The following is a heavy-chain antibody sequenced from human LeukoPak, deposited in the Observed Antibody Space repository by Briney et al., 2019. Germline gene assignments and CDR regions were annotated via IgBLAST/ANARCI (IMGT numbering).Heavy chain of an antibody. Sequence: SETLSLTCAVYGGPFSGYYWSWIRQPPGRGLELIGEINDSGSTNYNPSLKSRVTISVDTSKNQFPLKLNSVTAADTAIYYRASLRPFVWSGELSHRTWGQGTRVTVSS. CDR2: INDSGST. CDR3: ASLRPFVWSGELSHRT. J-gene: IGHJ5*02. CDR1: GGPFSGYY. V-gene: IGHV4-34*01. D-gene: IGHD3-10*01.